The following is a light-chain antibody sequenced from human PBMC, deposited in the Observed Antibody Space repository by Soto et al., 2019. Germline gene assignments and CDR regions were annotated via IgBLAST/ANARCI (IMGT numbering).Light chain of an antibody. V-gene: IGKV3-20*01. CDR2: RAS. CDR3: QQYGSSPLT. CDR1: QSVSSN. Sequence: EIVMTQSPATLSVSPGERATLSCRASQSVSSNLAWYQQKPGQTPKVLIYRASSRATGIPDRFSGSGSGTDFTPTISRLEPEDFAMYYCQQYGSSPLTYGGGTKVDIK. J-gene: IGKJ4*01.